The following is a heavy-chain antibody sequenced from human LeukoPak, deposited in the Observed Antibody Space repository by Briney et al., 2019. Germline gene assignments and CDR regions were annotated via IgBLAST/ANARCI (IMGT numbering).Heavy chain of an antibody. V-gene: IGHV3-30*04. D-gene: IGHD3-22*01. CDR2: ISYDGSNK. CDR3: ARVGYYYDSSGPFDY. J-gene: IGHJ4*02. CDR1: GFIFSNYA. Sequence: GGSLRLSCAASGFIFSNYAMTWVRQAPGKGLEWVAVISYDGSNKYYADSVKGRFTISRDNSKNTLYLQMNSLRAEDTAVYYCARVGYYYDSSGPFDYWGQGTLVTVSS.